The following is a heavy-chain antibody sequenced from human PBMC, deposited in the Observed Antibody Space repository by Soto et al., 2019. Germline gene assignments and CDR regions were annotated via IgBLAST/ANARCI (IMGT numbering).Heavy chain of an antibody. D-gene: IGHD6-19*01. CDR3: ASKTIAVADYYYYYMDV. CDR1: GGTFSSYT. V-gene: IGHV1-69*02. Sequence: QVQLVQSGAEVKKPGSSVKVSCMASGGTFSSYTISWVRQAPGQGLEWMGRIIPILGIANYAQKFQGRVTITADKSTSTAYMELSSLRSEDTAVYYCASKTIAVADYYYYYMDVWGKGTTVTVSS. CDR2: IIPILGIA. J-gene: IGHJ6*03.